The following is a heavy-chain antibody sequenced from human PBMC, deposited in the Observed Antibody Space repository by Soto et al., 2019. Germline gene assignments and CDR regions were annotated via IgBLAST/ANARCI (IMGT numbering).Heavy chain of an antibody. J-gene: IGHJ4*01. V-gene: IGHV1-18*01. D-gene: IGHD5-18*01. Sequence: ASVKVSCKASGYTFTTYGISWVRQAPGQGLEWMGWINTYTGDTNYAQKIQGRVTLTTDTSTSTAYMELKSLRSDDTAVYYCARDGNSYGFLDYWGQ. CDR2: INTYTGDT. CDR3: ARDGNSYGFLDY. CDR1: GYTFTTYG.